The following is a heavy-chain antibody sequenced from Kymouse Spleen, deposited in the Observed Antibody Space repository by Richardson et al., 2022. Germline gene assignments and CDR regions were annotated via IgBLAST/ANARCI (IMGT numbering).Heavy chain of an antibody. D-gene: IGHD3-10*01. CDR1: GGSVSSGSYY. V-gene: IGHV4-61*01. CDR3: ARVPNYYGSGSPFDY. CDR2: IYYSGST. J-gene: IGHJ4*02. Sequence: QVQLQESGPGLVKPSETLSLTCTVSGGSVSSGSYYWSWIRQPPGKGLEWIGYIYYSGSTNYNPSLKSRVTISVDTSKNQFSLKLSSVTAADTAVYYCARVPNYYGSGSPFDYWGQGTLVTVSS.